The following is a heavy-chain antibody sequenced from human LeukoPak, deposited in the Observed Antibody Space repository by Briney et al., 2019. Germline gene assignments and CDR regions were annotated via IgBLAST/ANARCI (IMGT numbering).Heavy chain of an antibody. Sequence: SETLSLTCTVYGGSFSGYYWSWIRQPPGKGLEWIGEINHSGSTNYNPSLKSRVTISVDTSKNQFSLKLSSVTAADTAVYYCARVNYYDSSGYYYLYFDYWGQGTLVTVSS. CDR1: GGSFSGYY. V-gene: IGHV4-34*01. J-gene: IGHJ4*02. CDR3: ARVNYYDSSGYYYLYFDY. D-gene: IGHD3-22*01. CDR2: INHSGST.